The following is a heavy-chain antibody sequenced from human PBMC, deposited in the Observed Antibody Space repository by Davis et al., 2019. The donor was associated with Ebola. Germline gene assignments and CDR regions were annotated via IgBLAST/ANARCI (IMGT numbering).Heavy chain of an antibody. CDR1: GDSISSSNW. Sequence: MPSETLSLTCAVSGDSISSSNWWSWVRQPPGKGLEWIGEISQSGSTNYNPSLKSRVTISVDTSKNQFSLKLSSVTAADTAVYYCARTTLYDFWSGGGHWFDPWGQGTLVTVSS. CDR2: ISQSGST. V-gene: IGHV4-4*02. J-gene: IGHJ5*02. D-gene: IGHD3-3*01. CDR3: ARTTLYDFWSGGGHWFDP.